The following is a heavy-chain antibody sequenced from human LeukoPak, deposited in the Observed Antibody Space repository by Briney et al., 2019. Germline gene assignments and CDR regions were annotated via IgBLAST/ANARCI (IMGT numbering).Heavy chain of an antibody. D-gene: IGHD3-9*01. CDR1: GGSISSSSYY. J-gene: IGHJ3*02. CDR3: ARGPYDILTGSDAFDI. CDR2: IYYSGST. V-gene: IGHV4-39*07. Sequence: SETLSLTCTVSGGSISSSSYYWGWIRQPPGKGLEWIGSIYYSGSTYYNPSLKSRVTISVDTSKNQFSLKLSSVTAADTAVYYCARGPYDILTGSDAFDIWGQGTMVTVSS.